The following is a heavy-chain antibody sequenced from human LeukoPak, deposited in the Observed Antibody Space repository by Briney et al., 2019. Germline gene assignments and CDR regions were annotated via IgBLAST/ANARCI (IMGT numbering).Heavy chain of an antibody. Sequence: SETLSLTCAVSGVSISPYYWAWIRQPAGKGLEWIGRIYTSGSTNYNPSPKSRVTMSVDTSKNQFSLKLSSVTAADTAVYYCARGLLRFLVDSWGQGTLVTVSS. CDR2: IYTSGST. J-gene: IGHJ5*01. CDR3: ARGLLRFLVDS. D-gene: IGHD3-3*01. CDR1: GVSISPYY. V-gene: IGHV4-4*07.